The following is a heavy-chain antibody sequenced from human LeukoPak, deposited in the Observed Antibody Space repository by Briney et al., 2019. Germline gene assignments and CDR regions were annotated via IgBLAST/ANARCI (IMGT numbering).Heavy chain of an antibody. CDR2: FDPEDGET. D-gene: IGHD3-22*01. Sequence: ASVKVSCKVSGYTLTELSMHWVRQAPGKGLEWMGGFDPEDGETIYAQKFQGRVTMTEDTSTDTAYMELSSLRTEDTALYYCAKSPERIAPMIVVVPWYFDYWGQGTLVTISS. CDR3: AKSPERIAPMIVVVPWYFDY. J-gene: IGHJ4*02. V-gene: IGHV1-24*01. CDR1: GYTLTELS.